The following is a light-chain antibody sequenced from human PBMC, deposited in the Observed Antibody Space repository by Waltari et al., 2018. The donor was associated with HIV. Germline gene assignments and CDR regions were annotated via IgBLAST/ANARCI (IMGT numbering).Light chain of an antibody. V-gene: IGKV2-28*01. CDR1: QSLLHSNGYNY. J-gene: IGKJ1*01. CDR3: MQTLPIPL. CDR2: SAS. Sequence: ENVMTQSPLSLPVTPGEPASISCRSSQSLLHSNGYNYLDWYVQKPGQSPQLLIYSASTRASGVPDRFSGSGSGTDFTLKISRVEAEDVGVYYCMQTLPIPLFGQGTKVEIK.